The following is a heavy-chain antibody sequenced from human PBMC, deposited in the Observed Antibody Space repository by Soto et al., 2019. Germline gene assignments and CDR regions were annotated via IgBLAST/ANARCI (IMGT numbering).Heavy chain of an antibody. CDR2: ISPGIAIR. Sequence: QVQLVQSGAEVNKPGSSVKVACKASGGTFSTYTLYWVRQAPGQGLEWMGGISPGIAIRDYAQKFQGRVTITADESTSSVYMQLSTLISEDTALYYCAGGMCFGGSCYLDVWC. D-gene: IGHD2-15*01. CDR1: GGTFSTYT. V-gene: IGHV1-69*12. CDR3: AGGMCFGGSCYLDV. J-gene: IGHJ3*01.